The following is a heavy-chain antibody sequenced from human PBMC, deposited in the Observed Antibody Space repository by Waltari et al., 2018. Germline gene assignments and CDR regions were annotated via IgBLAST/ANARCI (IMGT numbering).Heavy chain of an antibody. CDR2: ISSSSSTI. CDR3: ARDRQYDFWSGYPYYFDY. D-gene: IGHD3-3*01. V-gene: IGHV3-48*04. Sequence: EVQLVESGGGLVQPGGSLRLSCAASGFTFSSYSMNWVRQAPGKGLEWVSYISSSSSTIYYADSVKGRFTISRDNAKNSLYLQMNSLRAEDTAVYYCARDRQYDFWSGYPYYFDYWGQGTLVTVSS. CDR1: GFTFSSYS. J-gene: IGHJ4*02.